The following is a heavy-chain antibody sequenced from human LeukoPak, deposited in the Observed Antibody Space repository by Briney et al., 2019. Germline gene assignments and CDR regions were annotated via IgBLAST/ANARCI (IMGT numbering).Heavy chain of an antibody. J-gene: IGHJ4*02. Sequence: NSSETLSLTCTVSGGSISSYYWSWIRQPAGKGLEWIGRIYTSGSTNYNPSLKSRVTMSVDTSKNQFSLKLSSVTAADTAVYYCARDSIGIYFWSGYFDYWGQGTLVTVSS. CDR3: ARDSIGIYFWSGYFDY. CDR1: GGSISSYY. D-gene: IGHD3-3*01. CDR2: IYTSGST. V-gene: IGHV4-4*07.